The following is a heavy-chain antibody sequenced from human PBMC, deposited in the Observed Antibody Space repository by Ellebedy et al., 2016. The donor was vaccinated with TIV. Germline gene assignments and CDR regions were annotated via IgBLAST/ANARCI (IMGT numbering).Heavy chain of an antibody. CDR2: IYHSGST. CDR1: GGSISSSSYY. D-gene: IGHD2-15*01. CDR3: AREDMSGMDV. Sequence: SETLSLTXTVSGGSISSSSYYWSWIRQPPGKGLEWIGYIYHSGSTYYNPSLKSRVTISVDRSKNQFSLKLSSVTAADTAVYYCAREDMSGMDVWGQGTTVTVSS. V-gene: IGHV4-30-2*01. J-gene: IGHJ6*02.